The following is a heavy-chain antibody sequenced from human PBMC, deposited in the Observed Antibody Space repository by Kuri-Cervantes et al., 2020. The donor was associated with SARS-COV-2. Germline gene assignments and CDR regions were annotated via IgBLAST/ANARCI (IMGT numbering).Heavy chain of an antibody. CDR2: ISSSGSTI. Sequence: GGSLRLSCAASGFTFSSYAMSWVRQAPGKGLEWVSYISSSGSTIYYADSVKGRFTISRDNAKNSLYLQMNSLRAEDTAVYYCAREPQGYSGYDYFDYWGQGTLVTVSS. V-gene: IGHV3-48*04. CDR1: GFTFSSYA. D-gene: IGHD5-12*01. CDR3: AREPQGYSGYDYFDY. J-gene: IGHJ4*02.